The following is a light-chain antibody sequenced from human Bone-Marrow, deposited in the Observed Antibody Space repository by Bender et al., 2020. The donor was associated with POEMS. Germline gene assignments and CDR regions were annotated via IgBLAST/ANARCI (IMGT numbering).Light chain of an antibody. Sequence: SDVLTQSPSESVAPGQTARLTCGGIHIGSNSVHWYQHKPGQAPVLVAYDDRDRPSGMPERFSGSNSGNIATLTISGTQAVDEADYYCQAWDTSSVVFGGGTKLTVL. CDR1: HIGSNS. J-gene: IGLJ2*01. CDR2: DDR. V-gene: IGLV3-21*02. CDR3: QAWDTSSVV.